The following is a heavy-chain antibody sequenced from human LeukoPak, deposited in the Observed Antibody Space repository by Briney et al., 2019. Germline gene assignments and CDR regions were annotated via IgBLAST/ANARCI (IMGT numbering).Heavy chain of an antibody. CDR1: GDPISGYSNYK. J-gene: IGHJ4*02. V-gene: IGHV4-61*01. Sequence: PSETLALTCTVSGDPISGYSNYKWGWIRQPPGKGLEWIGYIYYHGSTNYNPSLKRRVTISVDTSKNQFSLKLSSVTAADTAVYYCAREYSGFDYWGQGTLVTVSS. D-gene: IGHD6-13*01. CDR3: AREYSGFDY. CDR2: IYYHGST.